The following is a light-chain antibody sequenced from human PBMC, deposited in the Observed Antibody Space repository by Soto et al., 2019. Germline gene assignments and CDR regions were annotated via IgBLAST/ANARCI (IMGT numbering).Light chain of an antibody. J-gene: IGKJ1*01. CDR1: QDIGNN. V-gene: IGKV1-8*01. CDR2: AAS. Sequence: AIRMTQSPSSLSASTGDRVTITCRASQDIGNNLVWYQQKPGKAPKVLIHAASTLQGGVSSRFSGSRSGTDFILFIDNLQSEDFATYYCQHYYTYPWTFGQGTKV. CDR3: QHYYTYPWT.